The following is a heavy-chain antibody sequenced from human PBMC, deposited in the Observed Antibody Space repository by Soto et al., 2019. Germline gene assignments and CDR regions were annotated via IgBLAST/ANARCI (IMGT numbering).Heavy chain of an antibody. Sequence: PGGSLRLSCAASGFTFSSYEMNWVRQAPGKGLEWVSNISGSGRTIYYADSVKGRFTISRDNARGTLSLQMDSLRPEDTAVYFCVKDPHVMDVGEHDYYYGVDVWGQGATVTVSS. CDR1: GFTFSSYE. D-gene: IGHD1-26*01. J-gene: IGHJ6*02. CDR2: ISGSGRTI. CDR3: VKDPHVMDVGEHDYYYGVDV. V-gene: IGHV3-48*03.